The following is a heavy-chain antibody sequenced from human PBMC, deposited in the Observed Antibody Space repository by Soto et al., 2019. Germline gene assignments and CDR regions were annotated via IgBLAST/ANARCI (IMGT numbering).Heavy chain of an antibody. CDR2: IYWDDDK. Sequence: QITLKESGPTLVKPTQTLTLTCTFSGFSLSTTGVGVGWIRQPPGKALELLALIYWDDDKSYSPSLKSRLTITKDTSKNQVVLTMTNMDPVDTATYYCVHRRDYGDYAVWFDPWGQGTLVTVSS. J-gene: IGHJ5*02. D-gene: IGHD4-17*01. V-gene: IGHV2-5*02. CDR1: GFSLSTTGVG. CDR3: VHRRDYGDYAVWFDP.